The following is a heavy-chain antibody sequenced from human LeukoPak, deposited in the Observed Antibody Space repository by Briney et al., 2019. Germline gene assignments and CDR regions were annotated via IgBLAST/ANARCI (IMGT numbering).Heavy chain of an antibody. Sequence: SQTLSLTCTVSGGSISSGDYYWSWIRQPPGKGLEWIGYIYYSESTYYNPSLKSRVTISVDTSKNQFSLQLSSVTAADTAVYYCARDLPRGCSSTGCYQVLGWPKVPYYFDYWGQGTLVTVSS. V-gene: IGHV4-30-4*08. J-gene: IGHJ4*02. D-gene: IGHD2-2*01. CDR1: GGSISSGDYY. CDR2: IYYSEST. CDR3: ARDLPRGCSSTGCYQVLGWPKVPYYFDY.